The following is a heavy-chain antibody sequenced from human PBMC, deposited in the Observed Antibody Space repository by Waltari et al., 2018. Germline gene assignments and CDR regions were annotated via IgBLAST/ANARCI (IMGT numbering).Heavy chain of an antibody. D-gene: IGHD2-2*02. Sequence: QVQLQESGPGLVKPSETLSLTCTVPGGSISSYYWSWIRQPPGKGLEWIGYIYYSGSTNYNPSLKSRVTISVDTSKNQFSLKLSSVTAADTAVYYCARTPGVVVVPAAIGFYFDYWGQGTLVTVSS. CDR2: IYYSGST. V-gene: IGHV4-59*01. CDR1: GGSISSYY. J-gene: IGHJ4*02. CDR3: ARTPGVVVVPAAIGFYFDY.